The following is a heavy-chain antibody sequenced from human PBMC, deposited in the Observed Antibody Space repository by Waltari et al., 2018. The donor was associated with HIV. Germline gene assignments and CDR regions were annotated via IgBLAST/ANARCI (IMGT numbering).Heavy chain of an antibody. CDR1: GYTFSSYG. CDR2: ISASDINT. J-gene: IGHJ3*02. Sequence: QVQLVQSGAEVKRPGASVKVSCKTSGYTFSSYGISWVRQAHGQGLEWMGWISASDINTEYAQSFRGRGTMRTDTSTNTAYLELRSLRSDDTAVYYCVKEGYCSGGSCYSGSLDIWGQGTKVTVSS. CDR3: VKEGYCSGGSCYSGSLDI. D-gene: IGHD2-15*01. V-gene: IGHV1-18*01.